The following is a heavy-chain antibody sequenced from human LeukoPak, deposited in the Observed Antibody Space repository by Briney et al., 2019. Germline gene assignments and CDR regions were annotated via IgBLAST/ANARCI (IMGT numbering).Heavy chain of an antibody. Sequence: GGSLRLSCAASGFTFSDYYMSWIRQAPGKGLECVSYISTSSSFTNYTDSVKGRFTISRDNAKNSLYLQMNSLRAEDTALYYCARLSREGYNRHDYWGQGTLVTVSS. V-gene: IGHV3-11*03. J-gene: IGHJ4*02. CDR2: ISTSSSFT. CDR3: ARLSREGYNRHDY. D-gene: IGHD5-24*01. CDR1: GFTFSDYY.